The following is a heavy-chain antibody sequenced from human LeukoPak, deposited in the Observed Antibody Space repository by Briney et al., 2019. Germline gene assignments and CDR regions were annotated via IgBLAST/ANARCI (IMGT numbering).Heavy chain of an antibody. V-gene: IGHV4-59*12. Sequence: SETLSLTCTVSGGSINNYYWSWVRQPPGKGREWVGYIYYTGSANYNPSLKSPVTISVDTSKNPFSLTLSSVTAADTAVYYCARDLGSGGSYRDAFDIWGQGTMVTVSS. CDR2: IYYTGSA. D-gene: IGHD2-15*01. CDR1: GGSINNYY. CDR3: ARDLGSGGSYRDAFDI. J-gene: IGHJ3*02.